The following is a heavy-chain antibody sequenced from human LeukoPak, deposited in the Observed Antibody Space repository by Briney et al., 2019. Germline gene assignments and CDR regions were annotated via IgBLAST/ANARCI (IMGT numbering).Heavy chain of an antibody. Sequence: PSETLSLTCTVSGGSISTYYWSWIRQPPGKGLEWIGYIDYSGATNYNPSLKSRVTMSVDTSKHQFSLKLSSVTAADTAVYYCARVGSYRFEYWGQGTLVTVSS. J-gene: IGHJ4*02. D-gene: IGHD3-10*01. CDR3: ARVGSYRFEY. CDR1: GGSISTYY. CDR2: IDYSGAT. V-gene: IGHV4-59*01.